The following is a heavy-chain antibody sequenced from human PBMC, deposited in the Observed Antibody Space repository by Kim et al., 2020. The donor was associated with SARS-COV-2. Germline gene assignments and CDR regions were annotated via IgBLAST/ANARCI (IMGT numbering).Heavy chain of an antibody. CDR1: GGSISDSSYY. D-gene: IGHD1-1*01. CDR2: IYYSGST. J-gene: IGHJ6*03. CDR3: ARHSTGTTNYYFSYMYV. Sequence: SETLSLTCTVSGGSISDSSYYWGWIRQPPGKGLEWIGTIYYSGSTYHNPSLKSRVTISVDTSKNQFSLKLSSVTAADTAVYYCARHSTGTTNYYFSYMYVWGKGTPVTVSS. V-gene: IGHV4-39*01.